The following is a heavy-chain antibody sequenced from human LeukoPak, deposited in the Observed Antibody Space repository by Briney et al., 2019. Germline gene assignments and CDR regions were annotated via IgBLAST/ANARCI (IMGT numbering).Heavy chain of an antibody. J-gene: IGHJ6*03. V-gene: IGHV4-39*07. Sequence: SETLSLTCTVSGGSISSSSYYWGWIRQPPGKGLEWIGSIYYSGSTYYNPSLKSRVTISVDTSKNQFSLKLSSVTAADTAVYYCARAGGYYYYYMDVWGKGTTVTLSS. D-gene: IGHD4-23*01. CDR3: ARAGGYYYYYMDV. CDR2: IYYSGST. CDR1: GGSISSSSYY.